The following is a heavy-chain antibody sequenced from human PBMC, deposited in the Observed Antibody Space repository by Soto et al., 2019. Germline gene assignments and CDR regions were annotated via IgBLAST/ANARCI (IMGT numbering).Heavy chain of an antibody. D-gene: IGHD6-13*01. CDR3: ARYSSSWYGFSPTYGMDV. V-gene: IGHV5-10-1*01. J-gene: IGHJ6*02. CDR1: GYIFTSYW. Sequence: VESLKIACKGSGYIFTSYWISCGLQMPVKGLEWMGRIDPSDSYTNYSPSFQGHVTISADKSISTAYLQWSSLKASDTAMYYCARYSSSWYGFSPTYGMDVWGQGTTVTVS. CDR2: IDPSDSYT.